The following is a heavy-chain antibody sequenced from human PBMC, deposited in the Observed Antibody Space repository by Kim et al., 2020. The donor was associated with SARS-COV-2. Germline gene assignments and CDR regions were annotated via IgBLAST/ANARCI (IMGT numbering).Heavy chain of an antibody. Sequence: TTDYAATVKGRFTISRDDSKNTLYQQMNSLKTQDTAVYYCTTEGLASQRVYWGQGTLVTVSS. CDR3: TTEGLASQRVY. D-gene: IGHD2-15*01. CDR2: TT. J-gene: IGHJ4*02. V-gene: IGHV3-15*01.